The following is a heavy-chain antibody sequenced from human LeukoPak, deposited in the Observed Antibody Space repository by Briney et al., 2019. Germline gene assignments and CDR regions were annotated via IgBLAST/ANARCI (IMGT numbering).Heavy chain of an antibody. CDR2: MSESGTTI. V-gene: IGHV3-11*01. CDR3: AKASWVSNADAVR. CDR1: GFTFSDYY. Sequence: PGESLRLSCTASGFTFSDYYMSWIRRAPGKGLEWVAYMSESGTTIYHADSVKGRFTLSRDDSRNTVYLQLNNLRVEDTAIYYCAKASWVSNADAVRWGQGTLVTVSS. J-gene: IGHJ4*02. D-gene: IGHD2-2*01.